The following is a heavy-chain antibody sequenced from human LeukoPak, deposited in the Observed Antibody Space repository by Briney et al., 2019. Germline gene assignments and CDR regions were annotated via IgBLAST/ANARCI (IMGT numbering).Heavy chain of an antibody. J-gene: IGHJ4*02. CDR2: INSDGSTT. V-gene: IGHV3-74*01. Sequence: GGPLRLSCAASGFALSSYWMHWVRQAPGKGLVWVSDINSDGSTTRYADSVKGRFTISRDNAKNTLYLQMNSLRAEDTAVYYCATRDYTSSKYWGQGTLVTVSS. CDR3: ATRDYTSSKY. D-gene: IGHD2-2*02. CDR1: GFALSSYW.